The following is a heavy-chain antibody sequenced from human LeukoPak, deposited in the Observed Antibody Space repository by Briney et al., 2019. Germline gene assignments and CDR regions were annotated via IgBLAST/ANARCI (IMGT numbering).Heavy chain of an antibody. J-gene: IGHJ4*02. Sequence: GGSLRLSCTASGFTFKNYRMTWVRQAPGKGLEWVASMKDDGNEIQYVDSVKGRFTIPRDNAKNSLYLQMNNLRAEDTAVYYCARNRATNDYWGQGTLVTVSS. D-gene: IGHD1-26*01. CDR2: MKDDGNEI. CDR3: ARNRATNDY. V-gene: IGHV3-7*01. CDR1: GFTFKNYR.